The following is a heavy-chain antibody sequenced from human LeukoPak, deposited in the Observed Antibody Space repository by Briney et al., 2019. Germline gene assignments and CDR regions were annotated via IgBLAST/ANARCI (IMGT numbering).Heavy chain of an antibody. CDR2: IFYSGTT. D-gene: IGHD3-3*01. CDR1: GGSISSTSYF. J-gene: IGHJ6*03. CDR3: ARVVRPAVTIFGVATRPVYYYMDV. Sequence: SETLSLTCTVSGGSISSTSYFWGWIRQPPGKGLEGIGTIFYSGTTYYNPSLKSRVTISVDTSKNQFSLKLSSVTAADTAVYYCARVVRPAVTIFGVATRPVYYYMDVWGKGTTVTVSS. V-gene: IGHV4-39*01.